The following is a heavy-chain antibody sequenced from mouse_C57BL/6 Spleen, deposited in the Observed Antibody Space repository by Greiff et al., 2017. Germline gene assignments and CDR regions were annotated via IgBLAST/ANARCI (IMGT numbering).Heavy chain of an antibody. CDR3: ARDDYSNWAGWAE. CDR1: GYTFTSYW. D-gene: IGHD2-5*01. CDR2: INPSNGGT. V-gene: IGHV1-53*01. J-gene: IGHJ3*01. Sequence: VQLQQPGTELVKPGASVKLSCKASGYTFTSYWMHWVKQRPGQGLEWIGNINPSNGGTNYNEKFKSKATLTVDKSSSTAYMQLSRLTSEDSAVXYGARDDYSNWAGWAEGGQGKRVKVSA.